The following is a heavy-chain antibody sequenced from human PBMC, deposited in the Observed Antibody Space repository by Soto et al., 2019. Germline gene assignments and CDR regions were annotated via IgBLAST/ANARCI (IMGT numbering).Heavy chain of an antibody. CDR3: ARERAPNDAFDI. CDR1: GGTFSSYA. V-gene: IGHV1-69*06. J-gene: IGHJ3*02. CDR2: IIPIFGTA. Sequence: SVKVSCKASGGTFSSYAISWVRQAPGQGLEWMGGIIPIFGTANYAQKFQGRVTITADKSTSTAYMELSSLRSEDTAVYYCARERAPNDAFDIWGQGTMVTVS.